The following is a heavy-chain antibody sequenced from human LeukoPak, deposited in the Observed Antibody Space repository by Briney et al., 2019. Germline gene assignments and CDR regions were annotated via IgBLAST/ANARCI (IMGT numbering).Heavy chain of an antibody. D-gene: IGHD2-2*01. V-gene: IGHV3-21*01. CDR2: ISSSSSYI. CDR3: ARDQYCSSTSCDAFDI. CDR1: GFTFNSYS. J-gene: IGHJ3*02. Sequence: PGGSLRLSCAASGFTFNSYSMNWVRQAPGKGLEWVSSISSSSSYIYYADSVKGRFTISRDNAKNSLYLQMNSLRAEDTAVYYCARDQYCSSTSCDAFDIWGQGTMVTVSS.